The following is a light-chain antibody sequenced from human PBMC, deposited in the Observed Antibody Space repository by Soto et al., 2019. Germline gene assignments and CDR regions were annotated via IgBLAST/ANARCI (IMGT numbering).Light chain of an antibody. V-gene: IGKV1-5*03. CDR3: QQYIGYSWT. Sequence: DIQMTQSPSTLSASVGDRVTSTCRASQSVSTWLAWFQQKPGKAPKVLIYKASNLETGVPSRFSGSGSGTEFNLTISSLQPDDFATYYCQQYIGYSWTFGQGTKVEIK. CDR1: QSVSTW. CDR2: KAS. J-gene: IGKJ1*01.